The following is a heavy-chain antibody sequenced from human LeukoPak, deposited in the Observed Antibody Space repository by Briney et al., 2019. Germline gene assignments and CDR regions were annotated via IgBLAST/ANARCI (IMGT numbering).Heavy chain of an antibody. CDR3: AREGDVVDTIGSFDY. CDR1: GFAFSRYW. V-gene: IGHV3-74*01. Sequence: GGSLRLSCEASGFAFSRYWMHWVSQAPGKALVWVSRVNNDGSGTNYADSVKGRFIISRDNAKNTLHLQMSSLRAEDTAVYHCAREGDVVDTIGSFDYWGQGTLVTVSS. J-gene: IGHJ4*02. D-gene: IGHD5-12*01. CDR2: VNNDGSGT.